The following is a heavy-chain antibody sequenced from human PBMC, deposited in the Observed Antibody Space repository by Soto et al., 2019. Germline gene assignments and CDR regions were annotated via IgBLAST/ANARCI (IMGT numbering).Heavy chain of an antibody. D-gene: IGHD3-22*01. J-gene: IGHJ4*02. CDR2: ISSSSSTI. V-gene: IGHV3-48*02. CDR3: ARESYYYDSSGYGD. Sequence: EVQLVESGGGLVQPGGSLRLSCAASGFTFSSYSMNLVRQAPGKGLEWVSYISSSSSTIYYADSVKGRFTISRDNAKNSLYLQMNSLRDEDTAVYYCARESYYYDSSGYGDWGQGTLVTVSS. CDR1: GFTFSSYS.